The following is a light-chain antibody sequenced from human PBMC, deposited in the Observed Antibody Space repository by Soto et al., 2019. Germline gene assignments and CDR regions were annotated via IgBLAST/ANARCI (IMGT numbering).Light chain of an antibody. V-gene: IGLV1-40*01. J-gene: IGLJ3*02. CDR1: RSNIGAGYD. CDR3: QSYDSSLSGWV. Sequence: QSVLTQPPSVSGAPGQRVTISCTGSRSNIGAGYDVHWYQQLPGTAPKLLIYGNSNRPSGVPDRFAGSKSGTSASLAITGLQAEDEADYYCQSYDSSLSGWVFGGGTKVTVL. CDR2: GNS.